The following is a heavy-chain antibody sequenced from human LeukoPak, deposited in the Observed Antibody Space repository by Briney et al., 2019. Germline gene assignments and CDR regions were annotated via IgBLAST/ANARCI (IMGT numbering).Heavy chain of an antibody. CDR2: IYYSGST. CDR3: ARGSTLIRGFDY. V-gene: IGHV4-31*03. Sequence: SETLSLTCTVSGGSISSGGYYWSWIRQHPGKGLEWIGYIYYSGSTYYNPSLKSRVTISVDTSKNQFSLKLSSVTAADTAVYYCARGSTLIRGFDYWGQGTLVTVSS. CDR1: GGSISSGGYY. D-gene: IGHD3-10*01. J-gene: IGHJ4*02.